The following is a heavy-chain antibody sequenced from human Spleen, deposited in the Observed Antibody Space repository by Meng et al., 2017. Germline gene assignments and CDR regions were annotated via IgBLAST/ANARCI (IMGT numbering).Heavy chain of an antibody. CDR3: ARDRSAGGFGWLDP. Sequence: LRLSCVISGDSVSSNSATWNWIRQSPSRGLEWLGRTYYRSKWYNDYAVSMKSRITINPDTSRNQFTLQLNSVTPEDTAVYYCARDRSAGGFGWLDPWGQGTLVTVSS. V-gene: IGHV6-1*01. J-gene: IGHJ5*02. CDR1: GDSVSSNSAT. CDR2: TYYRSKWYN. D-gene: IGHD3-10*01.